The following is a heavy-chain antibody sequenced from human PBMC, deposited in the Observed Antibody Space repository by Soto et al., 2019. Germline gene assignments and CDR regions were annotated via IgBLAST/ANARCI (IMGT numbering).Heavy chain of an antibody. D-gene: IGHD4-17*01. J-gene: IGHJ3*02. V-gene: IGHV4-59*01. CDR3: AREISTVVTHGAFDI. Sequence: SETLSLTCTVSGGSISSYYWSWIRQPPGKGLEWIGYIYYSGSTNYNPSLKSRVTISVDTSKNQFSLKLSSVTAADTAVYYCAREISTVVTHGAFDIWGQGTMVTVSS. CDR1: GGSISSYY. CDR2: IYYSGST.